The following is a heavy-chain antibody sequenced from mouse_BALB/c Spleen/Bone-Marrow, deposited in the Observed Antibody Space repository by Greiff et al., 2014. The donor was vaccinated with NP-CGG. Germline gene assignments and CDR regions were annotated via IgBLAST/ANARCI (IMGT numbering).Heavy chain of an antibody. J-gene: IGHJ3*01. CDR3: VREAFLSFFTY. CDR2: INPTSSYT. D-gene: IGHD6-1*01. V-gene: IGHV1-4*01. CDR1: GYTFTYFT. Sequence: VKLVESGAELARPGASVRMSCRASGYTFTYFTMYWVKQRPGQGLEWIGYINPTSSYTNYNEKFKDKATLTADTSSSTAYMQLISLTSEDSAVYYCVREAFLSFFTYWGQGTLLTVPA.